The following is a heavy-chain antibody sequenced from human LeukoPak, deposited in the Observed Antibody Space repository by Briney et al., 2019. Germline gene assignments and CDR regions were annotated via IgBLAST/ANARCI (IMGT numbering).Heavy chain of an antibody. D-gene: IGHD3-3*01. Sequence: PSGTLSLTCAVSGGSISSSHWWCWVRQPPGKGLEGIGEISNSGRTNFNPSLKSRVTISVDKSKNQFSLKLTSVTAADTALYYCTRVEGFRYFDYWGQGTLVTVSS. CDR3: TRVEGFRYFDY. J-gene: IGHJ4*02. V-gene: IGHV4-4*02. CDR1: GGSISSSHW. CDR2: ISNSGRT.